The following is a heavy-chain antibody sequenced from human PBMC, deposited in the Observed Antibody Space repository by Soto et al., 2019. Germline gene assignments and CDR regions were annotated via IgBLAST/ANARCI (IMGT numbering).Heavy chain of an antibody. CDR1: GFTVSSNY. CDR2: IYSGGST. V-gene: IGHV3-66*01. D-gene: IGHD5-18*01. CDR3: ARVIGAMVKEGYYFDY. Sequence: EVQLVESGGGLVQPGGSLRLSCAASGFTVSSNYMSWVRQAPGKGLEWVSVIYSGGSTYYADSVKGRFTISRDNSKNTLYLQMNSLRAEDTAVYYCARVIGAMVKEGYYFDYWGHGTLVTVSS. J-gene: IGHJ4*01.